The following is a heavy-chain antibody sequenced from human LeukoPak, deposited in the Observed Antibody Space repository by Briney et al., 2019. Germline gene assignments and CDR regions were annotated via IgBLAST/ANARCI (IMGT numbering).Heavy chain of an antibody. CDR2: VSSSNNY. Sequence: GGSLRLSCAVSGFTFSNYSMNWVRQAPGKGLEWVSSVSSSNNYYYADSVKGRFTISRDNAKNSLYLQMDSLRAEDTAVYYCARDKVAYGSSQDFWGQGTLVTVSS. D-gene: IGHD2-15*01. CDR1: GFTFSNYS. CDR3: ARDKVAYGSSQDF. V-gene: IGHV3-21*01. J-gene: IGHJ4*02.